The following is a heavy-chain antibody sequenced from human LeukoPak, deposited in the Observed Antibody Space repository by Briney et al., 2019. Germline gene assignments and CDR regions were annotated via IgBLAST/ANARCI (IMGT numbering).Heavy chain of an antibody. D-gene: IGHD1-14*01. J-gene: IGHJ6*03. CDR1: GLTFDDYG. CDR2: INWYGGST. Sequence: PGGSVRHSCAASGLTFDDYGMSWLRQAPGKGLEWVSGINWYGGSTVYADSVKGRFTISRDNAKNSLYLQMNSLRAEDTALYYSARVIGITGDLYRYYIYYMDVWAKGTTVTVSS. CDR3: ARVIGITGDLYRYYIYYMDV. V-gene: IGHV3-20*04.